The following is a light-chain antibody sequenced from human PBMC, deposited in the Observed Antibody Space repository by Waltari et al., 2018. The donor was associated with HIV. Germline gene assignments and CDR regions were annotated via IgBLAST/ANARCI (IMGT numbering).Light chain of an antibody. V-gene: IGKV1-5*03. CDR3: QQYNSYSWT. J-gene: IGKJ1*01. Sequence: DIQMTQSPSTLSASVGDRVTITCRASQSISSWLAWYQQKPGKAPKLLIYKASSLESGVPSRFSGSGFVTEFTLTISSLQPDDFATYYCQQYNSYSWTFGQGTKVEIK. CDR1: QSISSW. CDR2: KAS.